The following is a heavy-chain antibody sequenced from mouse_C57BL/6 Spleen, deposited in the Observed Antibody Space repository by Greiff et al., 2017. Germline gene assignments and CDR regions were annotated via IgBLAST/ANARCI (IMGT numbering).Heavy chain of an antibody. CDR3: ARSYDYDSSWFAY. CDR2: INPYNGDT. V-gene: IGHV1-20*01. D-gene: IGHD2-4*01. Sequence: EVHLVESGPELVKPGDSVKISCKASGYSFTGYFMNWVMQSHGKSLEWIGRINPYNGDTFYNQKFKGKATLTVDKSSSTAHMELRSLTSEDSAVYYCARSYDYDSSWFAYWGQGTLVTVSA. CDR1: GYSFTGYF. J-gene: IGHJ3*01.